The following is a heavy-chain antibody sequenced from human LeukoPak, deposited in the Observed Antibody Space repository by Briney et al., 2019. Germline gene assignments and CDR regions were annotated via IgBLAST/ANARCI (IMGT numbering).Heavy chain of an antibody. J-gene: IGHJ4*02. D-gene: IGHD3-9*01. CDR1: VGSITSDY. Sequence: SETLSLTRTVSVGSITSDYSSWIPQPPGEGLEWVGGIYCSGCTNYNPSLKSRVTISVDTSKNQFSLKLSSVTDADTAVYYCARVRGYDILTGYFDYWGQGTLVTVSS. CDR3: ARVRGYDILTGYFDY. CDR2: IYCSGCT. V-gene: IGHV4-59*01.